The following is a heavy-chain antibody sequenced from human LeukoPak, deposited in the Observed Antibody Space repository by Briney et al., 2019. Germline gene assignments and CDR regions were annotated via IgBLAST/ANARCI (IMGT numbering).Heavy chain of an antibody. CDR1: GGTFSSYA. CDR2: IIPIFGTA. CDR3: ASADSSGYYPHDY. V-gene: IGHV1-69*05. D-gene: IGHD3-22*01. J-gene: IGHJ4*02. Sequence: SVRVSCKASGGTFSSYAISWVRQAPGQGLEWMGRIIPIFGTANYAQKFQGRVTITTDESTSTAYMELSSLRSEDTAVYYCASADSSGYYPHDYWGQGTLVTVSS.